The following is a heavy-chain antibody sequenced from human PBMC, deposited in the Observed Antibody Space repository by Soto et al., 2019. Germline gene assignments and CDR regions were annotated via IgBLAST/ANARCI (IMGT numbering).Heavy chain of an antibody. CDR1: GYTFTHYY. CDR2: INPNGGST. V-gene: IGHV1-46*01. D-gene: IGHD5-18*01. CDR3: ATSVNSAMAFDY. Sequence: ASVKVSCKASGYTFTHYYMHWVRQAPGQGLEWMGIINPNGGSTTYAQRFRAGFTMTRDTSTSTVYMELSSLRSEDSAVYYCATSVNSAMAFDYWGQGTLVTVSS. J-gene: IGHJ4*02.